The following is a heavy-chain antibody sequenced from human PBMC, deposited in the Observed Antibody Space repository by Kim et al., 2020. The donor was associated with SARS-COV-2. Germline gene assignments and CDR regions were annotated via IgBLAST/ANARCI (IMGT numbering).Heavy chain of an antibody. Sequence: GGSLRLSCAASGVSFNNYWMGWVRQAPGKGLEWVAHIKEDGSEKYYVDSVKGRFTISRDNAKNSLYLQMNSLRAEDTAVYYCARDRGYCTGGSCYSIFDYWGQGTPVTVSS. CDR2: IKEDGSEK. CDR3: ARDRGYCTGGSCYSIFDY. J-gene: IGHJ4*02. CDR1: GVSFNNYW. V-gene: IGHV3-7*03. D-gene: IGHD2-15*01.